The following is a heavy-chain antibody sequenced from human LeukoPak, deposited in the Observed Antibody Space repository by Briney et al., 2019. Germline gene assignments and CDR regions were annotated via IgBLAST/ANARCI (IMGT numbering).Heavy chain of an antibody. J-gene: IGHJ4*02. D-gene: IGHD3-10*01. CDR2: INHSGST. CDR3: ARPRTYYYGSGSYAYFDY. CDR1: GGSFSGYY. V-gene: IGHV4-34*01. Sequence: KPSETLSLTCAVYGGSFSGYYWSWIRQPPGKGLEWIGEINHSGSTNYNPSLKSRVTISVDTSKNQFSLKLSSVTAADTAVYYCARPRTYYYGSGSYAYFDYWGQGTLVTVSS.